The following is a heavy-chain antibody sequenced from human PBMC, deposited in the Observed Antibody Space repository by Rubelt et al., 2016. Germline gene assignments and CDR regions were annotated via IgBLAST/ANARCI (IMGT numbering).Heavy chain of an antibody. Sequence: QVQLVQSGAEVKKPGASVKVSCKAAGYSFTTYSIHWVRQAPGQRLEWMGWINAGNGNTKYSQKFHGRVTMPRNTSTGTVYMELSSRRSEDTAIYYCATGYSSGWYVAYWGQGTLVTVSS. CDR1: GYSFTTYS. CDR2: INAGNGNT. CDR3: ATGYSSGWYVAY. V-gene: IGHV1-3*01. J-gene: IGHJ4*02. D-gene: IGHD6-19*01.